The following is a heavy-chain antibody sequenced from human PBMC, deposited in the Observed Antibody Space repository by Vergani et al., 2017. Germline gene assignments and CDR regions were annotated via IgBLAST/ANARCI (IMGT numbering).Heavy chain of an antibody. CDR2: IYYSGTT. CDR1: GGSFFNSRYY. V-gene: IGHV4-31*03. CDR3: ARQKDYYMDV. Sequence: QLQESGPGLVKPSGTLSLTCSVTGGSFFNSRYYWSWVRQRPGMGLDWIGYIYYSGTTYDNPSLGSRLTISLDTSENLLSLKLTSVTAADTAVYYCARQKDYYMDVWGKGATVTGS. J-gene: IGHJ6*03.